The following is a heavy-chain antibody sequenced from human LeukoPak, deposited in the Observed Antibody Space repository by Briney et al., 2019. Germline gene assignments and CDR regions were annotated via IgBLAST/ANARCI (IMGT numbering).Heavy chain of an antibody. D-gene: IGHD3-22*01. CDR2: MNPNSGNT. J-gene: IGHJ4*02. V-gene: IGHV1-8*01. Sequence: ASVKVSCKASGYTFTSYDINWVRQATGQGLEWMGWMNPNSGNTGYAQKFQGRVTMTRNTSISTAYMELSSLRSEDTAVYYCARGPMGDSSGYYYVSYWGQGTLVTVSS. CDR3: ARGPMGDSSGYYYVSY. CDR1: GYTFTSYD.